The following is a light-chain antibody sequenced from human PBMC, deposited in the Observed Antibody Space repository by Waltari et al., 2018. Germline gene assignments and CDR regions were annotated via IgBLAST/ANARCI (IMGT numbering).Light chain of an antibody. CDR1: QGIDNW. CDR2: FAS. Sequence: DIKMTQSPSFVSASVGDRVTITCRASQGIDNWLAWYQQKPGKAPKFLIYFASSLQSRVPSRFVGSGSRTDFILTISRLQPEDSATYFCQQTNSFPRTFGQGTKVAIK. V-gene: IGKV1-12*01. CDR3: QQTNSFPRT. J-gene: IGKJ1*01.